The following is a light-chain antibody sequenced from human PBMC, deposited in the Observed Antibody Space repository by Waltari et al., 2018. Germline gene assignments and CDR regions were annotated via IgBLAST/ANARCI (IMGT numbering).Light chain of an antibody. CDR1: RDINNW. V-gene: IGKV1-5*03. CDR3: QQHHNSPYT. CDR2: RAS. J-gene: IGKJ2*01. Sequence: DIQMTQSPSTLSASVGDSVSIPCRTSRDINNWLAWYQQKPGQAPHLLIYRASVLETGVPSRFSGSGSGTEFTLTISGLQPDDFATYYCQQHHNSPYTFGQGTKLDI.